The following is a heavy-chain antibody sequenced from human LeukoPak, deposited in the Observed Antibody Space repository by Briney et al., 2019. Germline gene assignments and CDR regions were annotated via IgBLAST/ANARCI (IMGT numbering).Heavy chain of an antibody. V-gene: IGHV3-66*04. Sequence: GGSLRLSCAASGFTVSSDYISWVRQAPGKGLEWVSLIYSGGSTYYADPVNGRFTVSRDTSKNTVYLQMNSLRAEDTAVYYCARRDYLESWGQGTLVTVSS. CDR2: IYSGGST. J-gene: IGHJ4*02. CDR3: ARRDYLES. CDR1: GFTVSSDY.